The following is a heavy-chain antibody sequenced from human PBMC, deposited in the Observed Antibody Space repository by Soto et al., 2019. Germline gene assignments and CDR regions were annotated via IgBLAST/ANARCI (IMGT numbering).Heavy chain of an antibody. V-gene: IGHV3-30-3*01. Sequence: GESLKISCAASGFTFSSYAMHWVRQAPGKGLEWVAVISYDGSNKYYADSVKGRFTISRDNSKNTLYLQMNSLRAEDTDVYYCASGCGGDCYYYYYYGMDVWGQGTTVTVSS. CDR3: ASGCGGDCYYYYYYGMDV. J-gene: IGHJ6*02. D-gene: IGHD2-21*02. CDR1: GFTFSSYA. CDR2: ISYDGSNK.